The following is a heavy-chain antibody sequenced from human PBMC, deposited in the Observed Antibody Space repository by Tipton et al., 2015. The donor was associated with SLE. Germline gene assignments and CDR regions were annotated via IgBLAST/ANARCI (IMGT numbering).Heavy chain of an antibody. CDR2: ISSSSSYI. D-gene: IGHD6-19*01. Sequence: SLRLSCAASGFTFSSYSMDWVRQAPGKGLEWVSSISSSSSYIYYADSVKGRFTISRDNAKNSLYLQMNSLRAEDTAVYYCARDGSGYAFDIWGQGTMVTVSS. J-gene: IGHJ3*02. V-gene: IGHV3-21*03. CDR3: ARDGSGYAFDI. CDR1: GFTFSSYS.